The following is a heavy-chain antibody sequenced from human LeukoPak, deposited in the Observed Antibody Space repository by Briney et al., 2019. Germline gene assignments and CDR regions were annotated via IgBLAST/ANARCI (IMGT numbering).Heavy chain of an antibody. Sequence: GGSLRLSCAASGFTFSSYWMSWVRQAPGKGLEWVANIKQDGSEKYYVDSVKGRFTISRDNAKNSLYLQMNSLRAEDTAVYYCARIRITMVRGVNRYYYYYMDVWGKGTTVTVSS. CDR2: IKQDGSEK. J-gene: IGHJ6*03. D-gene: IGHD3-10*01. CDR1: GFTFSSYW. V-gene: IGHV3-7*01. CDR3: ARIRITMVRGVNRYYYYYMDV.